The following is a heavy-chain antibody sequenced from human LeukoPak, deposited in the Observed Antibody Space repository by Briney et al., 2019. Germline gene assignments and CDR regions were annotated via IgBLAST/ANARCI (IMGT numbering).Heavy chain of an antibody. CDR2: IYYSGST. D-gene: IGHD6-6*01. J-gene: IGHJ6*02. CDR1: GGSISSSSYY. V-gene: IGHV4-39*01. Sequence: SETVSLTCTVSGGSISSSSYYWVWIRQPPGKGLEWFGSIYYSGSTYYTPSLKSRVTISVASSKNQFSLKLSSVSAADTAVYYCARHDRRQLVFNYYCYFGMNVWGQGTTVTVSS. CDR3: ARHDRRQLVFNYYCYFGMNV.